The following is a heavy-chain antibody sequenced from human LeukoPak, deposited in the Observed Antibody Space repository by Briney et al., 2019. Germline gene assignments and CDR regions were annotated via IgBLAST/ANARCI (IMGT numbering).Heavy chain of an antibody. J-gene: IGHJ4*02. CDR1: GFTFSSYS. D-gene: IGHD3-3*01. CDR2: ISSSSSYI. CDR3: AKDARVTIFGVVNDGAFDY. Sequence: GGSLRLSCAASGFTFSSYSMNWVRQAPGKGLEWVSSISSSSSYIYYADSVKGRFTISRDNAKNSLYLQMNSLRAEDTAVYYCAKDARVTIFGVVNDGAFDYWGQGTLVTVSS. V-gene: IGHV3-21*01.